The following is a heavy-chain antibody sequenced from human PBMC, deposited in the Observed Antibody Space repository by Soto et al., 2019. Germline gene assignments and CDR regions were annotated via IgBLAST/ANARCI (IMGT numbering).Heavy chain of an antibody. CDR2: ISSTTNYI. CDR1: GFTFTRYS. J-gene: IGHJ4*02. V-gene: IGHV3-21*06. Sequence: GGSLRLSCAASGFTFTRYSMNWVRQAPGKGLEWVSSISSTTNYIYYGDSMKGRFTISRDNAKNSLYLEMNSLRAKDTAVYYCARESEDLTSNFDYWGQGTLVTVSS. CDR3: ARESEDLTSNFDY.